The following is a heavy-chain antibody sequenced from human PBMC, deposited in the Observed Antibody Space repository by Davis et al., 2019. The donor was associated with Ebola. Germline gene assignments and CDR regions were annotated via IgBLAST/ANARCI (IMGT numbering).Heavy chain of an antibody. V-gene: IGHV5-51*01. CDR1: GYSFTSYW. CDR2: IYPGDSDT. Sequence: GESLKISCKGSGYSFTSYWIGWVRQMPGKGLEWMGIIYPGDSDTRYSPSFQGQVTISADKSISTAYLQWSSLKASDTAMYYCARPTPGDYSGLEFDYWGQGTLVTVSS. J-gene: IGHJ4*02. D-gene: IGHD4-11*01. CDR3: ARPTPGDYSGLEFDY.